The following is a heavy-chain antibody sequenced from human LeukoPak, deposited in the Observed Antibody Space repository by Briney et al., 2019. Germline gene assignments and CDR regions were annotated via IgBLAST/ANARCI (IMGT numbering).Heavy chain of an antibody. CDR2: ICTSGSTI. D-gene: IGHD5-24*01. CDR3: ASSDGYNAK. V-gene: IGHV3-11*01. CDR1: GFTFSNAW. Sequence: GGSLRLSCAAPGFTFSNAWMSWVRQAPGKGLEWLSYICTSGSTIYYADSVKGRFPISRDNAKNSLFLQMSSLRAEDTAVYYCASSDGYNAKWGQGTLVTVSS. J-gene: IGHJ4*02.